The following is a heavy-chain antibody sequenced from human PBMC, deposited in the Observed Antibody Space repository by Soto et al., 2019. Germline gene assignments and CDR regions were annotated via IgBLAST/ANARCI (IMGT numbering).Heavy chain of an antibody. CDR3: ARTDYGGNPFYYYGMDV. CDR2: INHTACT. D-gene: IGHD4-17*01. V-gene: IGHV4-34*01. J-gene: IGHJ6*02. CDR1: GGCVDGYY. Sequence: YVTMSRTCAVYGGCVDGYYWNWIPKPPGKGLEWIGEINHTACTHYNPSLKFRVTMSVDTSKNQFSLRLSPVTAADTAIYYCARTDYGGNPFYYYGMDVWGQGTTVTV.